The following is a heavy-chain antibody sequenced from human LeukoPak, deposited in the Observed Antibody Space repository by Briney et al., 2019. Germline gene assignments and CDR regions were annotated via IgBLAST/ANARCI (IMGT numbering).Heavy chain of an antibody. CDR1: GFTFSSYE. V-gene: IGHV3-48*03. Sequence: GGSLRLSCAASGFTFSSYEMNWVRQAPGKGLEWVSYISSSGTTIYYADSVKGRFTISRDNAKNSLYLQMNSLRAEDTAVYYCARSIAAAESDYWGQGTLVTVSS. J-gene: IGHJ4*02. D-gene: IGHD6-13*01. CDR2: ISSSGTTI. CDR3: ARSIAAAESDY.